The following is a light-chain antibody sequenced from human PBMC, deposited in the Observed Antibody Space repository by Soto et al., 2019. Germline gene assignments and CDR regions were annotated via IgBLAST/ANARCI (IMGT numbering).Light chain of an antibody. V-gene: IGLV2-11*01. CDR1: SSDIGDYDY. CDR2: GVT. J-gene: IGLJ1*01. CDR3: CSYVGSNTLYV. Sequence: QSVLTQPRSVSGSPGQSLTISCSGSSSDIGDYDYVSWYQQHPGKAPTLLIYGVTKRPSGVPDRFSGSKSGDTAPLTISGLQAGDEGNYYCCSYVGSNTLYVFGTGTKVTVL.